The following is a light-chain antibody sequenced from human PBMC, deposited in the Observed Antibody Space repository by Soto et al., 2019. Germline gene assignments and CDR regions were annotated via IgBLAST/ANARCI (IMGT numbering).Light chain of an antibody. J-gene: IGKJ4*01. CDR3: QQRANWLT. V-gene: IGKV3-11*01. Sequence: EIVLTQSPATLSLSPGERVTLSCRASQSIGRYLAWYQHKPGQAPRLLIYDASKWATGIPARFSGSGSGTDFTLTISSLEPEDFADYYCQQRANWLTFGGGTKVEIK. CDR2: DAS. CDR1: QSIGRY.